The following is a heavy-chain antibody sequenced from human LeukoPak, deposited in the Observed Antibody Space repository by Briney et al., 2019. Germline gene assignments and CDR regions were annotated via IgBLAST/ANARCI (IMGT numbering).Heavy chain of an antibody. J-gene: IGHJ4*02. Sequence: ASVKVSCKASGYTFTTYDINWVRQAPGQGLEWMGWMNPHSGNPGYAQKFQGRVTMTRDTSINTAYMELSSLTSDDTAVYYCTRAPFPGIYWGQGTPVTVSS. D-gene: IGHD3-10*01. CDR3: TRAPFPGIY. CDR2: MNPHSGNP. CDR1: GYTFTTYD. V-gene: IGHV1-8*01.